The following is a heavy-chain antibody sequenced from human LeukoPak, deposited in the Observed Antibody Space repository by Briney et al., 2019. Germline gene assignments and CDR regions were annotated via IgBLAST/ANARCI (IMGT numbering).Heavy chain of an antibody. J-gene: IGHJ3*02. CDR2: IYSGGST. V-gene: IGHV3-66*01. CDR1: GFTVSSNY. D-gene: IGHD6-19*01. Sequence: PGGSLRLSCAASGFTVSSNYMSWVRQAPGKGLEWVSVIYSGGSTYYADSVKGRFTISRDNSKNTLYLQMNSLRAEDTAVYYCARGTGRSSGWYGGDASDIWGQGTMVTVSS. CDR3: ARGTGRSSGWYGGDASDI.